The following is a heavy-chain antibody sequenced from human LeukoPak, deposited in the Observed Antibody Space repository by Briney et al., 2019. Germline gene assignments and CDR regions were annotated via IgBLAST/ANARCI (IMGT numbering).Heavy chain of an antibody. V-gene: IGHV1-18*01. CDR1: GYTFTSYG. D-gene: IGHD5-24*01. CDR2: ISAYNGNT. Sequence: ASVTVSCKASGYTFTSYGISWVRQAPGQGLEWMGWISAYNGNTNYAQKLQGRVTMTTDTSTSTAYMELRSLRSDDTAVYYCATSEMATPPDYWGQGTLVTVSS. J-gene: IGHJ4*02. CDR3: ATSEMATPPDY.